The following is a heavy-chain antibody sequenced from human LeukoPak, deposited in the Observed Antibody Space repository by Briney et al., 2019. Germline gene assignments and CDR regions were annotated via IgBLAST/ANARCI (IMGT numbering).Heavy chain of an antibody. J-gene: IGHJ3*02. CDR3: ARDRLREDAFDI. CDR1: GFTFSDYY. CDR2: ISSSGSTI. Sequence: PGGSLRLSCAASGFTFSDYYMSWIRQAPGKGLEWVSYISSSGSTIYYADYVKGRFTISRDNAQNSLYLQMNRLRAEDTAVYYCARDRLREDAFDIWGQGTMVTVSS. V-gene: IGHV3-11*01.